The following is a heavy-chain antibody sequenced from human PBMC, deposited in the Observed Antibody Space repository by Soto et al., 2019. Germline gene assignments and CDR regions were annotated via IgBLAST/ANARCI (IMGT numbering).Heavy chain of an antibody. J-gene: IGHJ4*02. V-gene: IGHV1-18*01. CDR3: ARGRYGDY. CDR2: ISAHNGNT. D-gene: IGHD1-1*01. CDR1: GYGFTTYG. Sequence: QIHLVQSGAEVKKPGASVKVSCKGSGYGFTTYGITWVRQAPGQGLEWMAWISAHNGNTNYAQKLQGRVTVTRDTSTSTAYMELRSLRSDDTAVYYCARGRYGDYWGQGALVTCLL.